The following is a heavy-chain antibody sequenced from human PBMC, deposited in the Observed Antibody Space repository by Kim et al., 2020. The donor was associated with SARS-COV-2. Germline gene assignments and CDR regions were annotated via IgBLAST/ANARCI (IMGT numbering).Heavy chain of an antibody. J-gene: IGHJ6*04. D-gene: IGHD1-1*01. CDR2: ISYDGSNI. V-gene: IGHV3-30*18. CDR1: GFTFGIYG. Sequence: GGSLRLSCVASGFTFGIYGMHWARQAPGKGLQWVAVISYDGSNIYYADSVKGRFTISRDNSKNTLYLQMNSVRAEDTAVYYCAKKPDDRSTWGQHGMDVWGKGTTVTVSS. CDR3: AKKPDDRSTWGQHGMDV.